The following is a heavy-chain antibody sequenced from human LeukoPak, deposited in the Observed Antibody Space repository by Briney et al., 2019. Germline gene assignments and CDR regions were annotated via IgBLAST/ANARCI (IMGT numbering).Heavy chain of an antibody. CDR3: ARAPGRYCTNGVCRNWFDP. CDR1: GGSFSGYY. V-gene: IGHV4-34*01. CDR2: INHSGST. D-gene: IGHD2-8*01. J-gene: IGHJ5*02. Sequence: PSETLSLTCAVYGGSFSGYYWSWIRQPPGKGLEWIGEINHSGSTNYNPSLKSRVTISVDTSKNQFSLKLSSVTAADTAVYYCARAPGRYCTNGVCRNWFDPWGQGTLVTVSS.